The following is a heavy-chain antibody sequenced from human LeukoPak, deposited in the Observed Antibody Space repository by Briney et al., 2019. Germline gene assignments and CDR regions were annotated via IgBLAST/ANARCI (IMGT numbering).Heavy chain of an antibody. J-gene: IGHJ4*02. CDR3: ATSYGDYGDSLVIDY. Sequence: ASVKVSCKVSGYTLTELSMHWVRQAPGKGLEWMGGFDPEDGETIYAQKFQGRVTMTEDTSTDTAYMELSSLRSEDTAVYYCATSYGDYGDSLVIDYWGQGTLVTVSS. D-gene: IGHD4-17*01. CDR1: GYTLTELS. V-gene: IGHV1-24*01. CDR2: FDPEDGET.